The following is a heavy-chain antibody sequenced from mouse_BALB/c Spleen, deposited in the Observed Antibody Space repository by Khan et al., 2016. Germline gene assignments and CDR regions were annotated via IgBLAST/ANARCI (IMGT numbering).Heavy chain of an antibody. CDR1: GYTFANYG. J-gene: IGHJ3*01. D-gene: IGHD1-1*01. CDR2: INTNTGEP. Sequence: LVESGPDLKKPGETVKISCKASGYTFANYGMNWVKQAPGKGLKWMGWINTNTGEPTYAEEFKGRFAFSLETSATTAYLQINNLKNEDTATYFCAEDYYGSNWFAYWGQGTLVTVSA. V-gene: IGHV9-3*02. CDR3: AEDYYGSNWFAY.